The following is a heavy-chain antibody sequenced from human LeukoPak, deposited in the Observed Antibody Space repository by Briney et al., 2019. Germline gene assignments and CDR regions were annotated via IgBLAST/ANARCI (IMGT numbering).Heavy chain of an antibody. CDR1: GGSVNNGAYH. CDR3: ARGGSXSWYRXYFQX. J-gene: IGHJ1*01. D-gene: IGHD6-13*01. Sequence: SETLSLTCTVSGGSVNNGAYHWNWIRQPPGKGLEWIGYIHYSGTTNYNPSLKSRVTISVDTSKNQFPLKLSSVTAADTAVYYCARGGSXSWYRXYFQXXXXGTLVTVSS. V-gene: IGHV4-61*08. CDR2: IHYSGTT.